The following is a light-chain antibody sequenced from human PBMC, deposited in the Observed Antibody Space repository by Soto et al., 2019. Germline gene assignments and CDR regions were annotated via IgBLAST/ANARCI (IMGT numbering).Light chain of an antibody. CDR3: CSYAGSYTLV. J-gene: IGLJ2*01. CDR2: DVS. V-gene: IGLV2-11*01. Sequence: QSALTQPRSVSGSPGQSVTISCTGTSSDVGGYNYVSWYQQHPGTAPKFMIYDVSERPSGVPDRFSGSKSGNTASLTISGLQAEDEADYYCCSYAGSYTLVFGGGTKVTVL. CDR1: SSDVGGYNY.